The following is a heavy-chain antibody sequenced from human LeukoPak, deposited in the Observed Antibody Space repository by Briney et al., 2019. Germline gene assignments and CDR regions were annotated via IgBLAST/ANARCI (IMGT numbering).Heavy chain of an antibody. CDR3: AKDLLAVTAPKAYFDF. CDR2: ISYDGSEK. CDR1: GFTIGGFA. V-gene: IGHV3-30*18. J-gene: IGHJ4*02. Sequence: GGSLRLSCAASGFTIGGFAMTWVRQAPGKGLVWVAGISYDGSEKYYAESVKGRFTISRDNSKTTVYLQMNSLEIEDTAVYYCAKDLLAVTAPKAYFDFWGQGTLVTVSS. D-gene: IGHD2-21*02.